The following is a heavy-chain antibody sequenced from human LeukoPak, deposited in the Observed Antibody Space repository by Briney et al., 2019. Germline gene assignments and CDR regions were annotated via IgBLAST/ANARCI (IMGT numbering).Heavy chain of an antibody. Sequence: PGGSLRLSCAASGFTFSDYYMSWIRQAPGKGLEWVSYISSSGSTKYYVDSVKGRFTISRDNAKNSLYLQMNSLRVEDTAVYYCTSWGDTTAEYFQRWGQGTLVTVSS. CDR1: GFTFSDYY. CDR3: TSWGDTTAEYFQR. V-gene: IGHV3-11*04. CDR2: ISSSGSTK. D-gene: IGHD2-21*02. J-gene: IGHJ1*01.